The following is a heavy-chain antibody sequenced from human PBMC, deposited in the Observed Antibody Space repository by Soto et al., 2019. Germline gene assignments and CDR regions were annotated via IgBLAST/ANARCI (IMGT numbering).Heavy chain of an antibody. D-gene: IGHD1-20*01. Sequence: SVKVSCKASGGTFSSYAISWVRQAPGQGLEWMGGIIPIFGTANYAQKFQGRVTITADKSTSTAYMELSSLRSEDTAVYYCARGQIYITGTTRAFDIWAKGQWSPSPQ. V-gene: IGHV1-69*06. J-gene: IGHJ3*02. CDR3: ARGQIYITGTTRAFDI. CDR2: IIPIFGTA. CDR1: GGTFSSYA.